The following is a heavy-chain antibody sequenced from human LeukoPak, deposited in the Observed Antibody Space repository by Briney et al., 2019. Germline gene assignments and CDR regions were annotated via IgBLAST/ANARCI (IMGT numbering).Heavy chain of an antibody. J-gene: IGHJ6*02. V-gene: IGHV4-59*01. Sequence: PSETLSLTCTVSGGSISSYYWSWIRQPPGKGLEWIGYIYYSGSTNYNPSLKSRVTISVDTSKNQFPLKLSSVTAADTAVYYCAREHLGYSYGYHYYYGMDVWGQGTTVTVSS. CDR1: GGSISSYY. CDR3: AREHLGYSYGYHYYYGMDV. CDR2: IYYSGST. D-gene: IGHD5-18*01.